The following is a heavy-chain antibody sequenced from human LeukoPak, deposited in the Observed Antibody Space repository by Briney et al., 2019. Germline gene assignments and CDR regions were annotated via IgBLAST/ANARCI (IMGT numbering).Heavy chain of an antibody. J-gene: IGHJ4*02. CDR1: GGTFSSYA. Sequence: ASVKVSCKASGGTFSSYAISWVRQAPGQGLEWMGWISAYNGNTNYAQKLQGRVTMTTDTSTSTAYMELRSLRSDDTAVYYCARAMIYGDCDYWGQGTLVTVSS. V-gene: IGHV1-18*01. D-gene: IGHD4-17*01. CDR2: ISAYNGNT. CDR3: ARAMIYGDCDY.